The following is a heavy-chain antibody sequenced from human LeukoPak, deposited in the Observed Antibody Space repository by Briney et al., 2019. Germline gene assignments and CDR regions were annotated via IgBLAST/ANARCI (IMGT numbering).Heavy chain of an antibody. V-gene: IGHV3-48*03. CDR3: ARQELRYFDWLPFDY. J-gene: IGHJ4*02. CDR1: GFTFSSYE. Sequence: GGSLRLSCAASGFTFSSYEMNWVRQAPGKGLEWVSYISSSGSTIYYADSVKGRFTISRDNAKNSLYLQMNSLRAEDTAVYYCARQELRYFDWLPFDYWGQGTLVTVSS. D-gene: IGHD3-9*01. CDR2: ISSSGSTI.